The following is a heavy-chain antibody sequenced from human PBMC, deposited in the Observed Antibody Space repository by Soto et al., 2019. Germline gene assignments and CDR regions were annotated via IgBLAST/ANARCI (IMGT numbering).Heavy chain of an antibody. CDR2: INRDGGER. Sequence: GSLRLSCAASGFSFSNYSMAWVRQAPGKGLEWVANINRDGGERYHADSVRGRFTIFRDNSENSLYLQMNRLRAEDTDVYYCARDATVFLECWGRGSLVTV. J-gene: IGHJ4*02. V-gene: IGHV3-7*03. CDR1: GFSFSNYS. CDR3: ARDATVFLEC. D-gene: IGHD3-3*01.